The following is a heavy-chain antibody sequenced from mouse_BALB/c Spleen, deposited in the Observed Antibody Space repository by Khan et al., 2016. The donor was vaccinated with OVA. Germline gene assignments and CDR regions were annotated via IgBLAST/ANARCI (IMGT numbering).Heavy chain of an antibody. CDR2: IWGDGST. J-gene: IGHJ4*01. V-gene: IGHV2-6-7*01. CDR3: ARELGHYAMDY. D-gene: IGHD4-1*01. CDR1: GFSLTGYG. Sequence: VELKESGPGLVAPSQSLSITCTVSGFSLTGYGVNWVRQPPGKGLEWLGMIWGDGSTDYNSALKSRLSISKDNSKSQVFLKMNSLQTDDTARYXCARELGHYAMDYWGQGTSVTVSS.